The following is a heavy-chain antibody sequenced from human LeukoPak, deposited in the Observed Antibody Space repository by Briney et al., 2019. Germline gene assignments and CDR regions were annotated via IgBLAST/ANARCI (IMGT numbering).Heavy chain of an antibody. CDR3: ATEPGYCSGGSCYGGWFDP. CDR1: GGSFSDYY. V-gene: IGHV4-34*01. J-gene: IGHJ5*02. Sequence: SETLSLTCAVYGGSFSDYYWTWIRQPPGKGLEWIGEINHSGVTYYNPPLKSRVTISLDTSKNQFSLRLTSVTAADTAVYYCATEPGYCSGGSCYGGWFDPWGQGTLVTVSS. CDR2: INHSGVT. D-gene: IGHD2-15*01.